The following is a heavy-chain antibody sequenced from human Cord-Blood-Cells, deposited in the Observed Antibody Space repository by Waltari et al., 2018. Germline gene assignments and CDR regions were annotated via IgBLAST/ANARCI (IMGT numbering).Heavy chain of an antibody. J-gene: IGHJ3*02. CDR2: IYTSGST. CDR1: GGSISSYY. D-gene: IGHD3-3*01. V-gene: IGHV4-4*07. CDR3: ARVSDFWSGYDACDI. Sequence: QVQLQESGPGLVKPSETLSLTCTLSGGSISSYYWSWIRQPAGKGLEWIGRIYTSGSTNYNPSLKSRVTMSVDTSKNQFSLKLSSVTAADTAVYYCARVSDFWSGYDACDIWGQGTMVTVSS.